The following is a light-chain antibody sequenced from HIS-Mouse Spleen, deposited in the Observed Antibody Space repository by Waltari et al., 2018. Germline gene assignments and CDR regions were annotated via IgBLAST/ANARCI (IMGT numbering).Light chain of an antibody. V-gene: IGLV1-36*01. Sequence: QSVLTQPPSVSEAPRQRVTISCSGISSHLANPAVNWYQQLPGKAPKLLIYHDDLLPSGVSDRFSGSKSGTSASLAISGLQSEDEADYYCAAWDDRLNGWVFGGGTKLTVL. CDR1: SSHLANPA. J-gene: IGLJ3*02. CDR3: AAWDDRLNGWV. CDR2: HDD.